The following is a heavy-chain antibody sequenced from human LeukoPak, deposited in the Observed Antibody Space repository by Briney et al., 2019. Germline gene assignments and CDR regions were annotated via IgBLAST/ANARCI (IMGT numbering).Heavy chain of an antibody. CDR2: IYSGGST. J-gene: IGHJ4*02. V-gene: IGHV3-53*01. CDR1: GFTVSSNY. Sequence: GGSLRLPCAASGFTVSSNYMSWVRQAPGKGLEWVSVIYSGGSTYYADSVKGRFTISRDNSKNTLYPQMNSLRAEDTAVYYCARDGAYYYDSSGQKPFDYRGQGTLVTVSS. D-gene: IGHD3-22*01. CDR3: ARDGAYYYDSSGQKPFDY.